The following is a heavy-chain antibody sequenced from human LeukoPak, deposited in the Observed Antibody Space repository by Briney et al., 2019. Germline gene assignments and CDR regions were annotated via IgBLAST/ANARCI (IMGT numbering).Heavy chain of an antibody. CDR2: IRYDGSNK. V-gene: IGHV3-30*02. Sequence: GGSLRLSCAASGFTFSSYGMHWVRQAPGKGLEWVAFIRYDGSNKYYADSVKGRFTISRDNSKNTLYLQMNSLRAEDTAVYYCARPQVQLERRHPFDYWGQGTLVTVSS. CDR3: ARPQVQLERRHPFDY. CDR1: GFTFSSYG. D-gene: IGHD1-1*01. J-gene: IGHJ4*02.